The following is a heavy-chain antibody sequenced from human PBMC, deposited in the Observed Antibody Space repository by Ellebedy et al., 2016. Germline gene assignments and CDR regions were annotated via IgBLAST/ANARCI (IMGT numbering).Heavy chain of an antibody. D-gene: IGHD3/OR15-3a*01. Sequence: LRLXXTVSGSSLRGGTPYWTWIRQSSGKGLEWLGCSFYSGTTYYNPSLKGRVSLSVDTYRNQFSLRLRSVSAADTAVYYCARMGMDWYGEQTFYFYAVDVWGQGTTVAVSS. CDR1: GSSLRGGTPY. V-gene: IGHV4-30-4*01. J-gene: IGHJ6*02. CDR2: SFYSGTT. CDR3: ARMGMDWYGEQTFYFYAVDV.